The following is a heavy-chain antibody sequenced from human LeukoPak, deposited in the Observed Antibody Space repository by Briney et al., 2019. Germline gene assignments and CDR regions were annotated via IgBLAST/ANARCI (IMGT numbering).Heavy chain of an antibody. CDR3: ARGHSRYSLHI. CDR2: INPNTGGT. Sequence: ASVKVSCKASGYTFTGYYMHWVRQAPGQGLEWVAWINPNTGGTNYAQKFQGRVTMTGDTSISTAYMDLSSLKSDDTAVYYCARGHSRYSLHIWGQGTMVTVSS. V-gene: IGHV1-2*02. D-gene: IGHD5-18*01. CDR1: GYTFTGYY. J-gene: IGHJ3*02.